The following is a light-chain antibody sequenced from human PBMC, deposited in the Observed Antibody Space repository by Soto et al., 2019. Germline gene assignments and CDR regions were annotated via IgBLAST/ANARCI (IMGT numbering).Light chain of an antibody. CDR2: DVS. J-gene: IGKJ2*01. V-gene: IGKV1-5*01. CDR1: QSISRY. Sequence: DIQMTQSPSTLSASVGDRVTITCRASQSISRYLAWYQQKPGKAPKVLIYDVSSLQSGVPSRFSGSGSGTEFTLTISSLQPDDFATYYCQEYDSHSSTFGQGTEVQIK. CDR3: QEYDSHSST.